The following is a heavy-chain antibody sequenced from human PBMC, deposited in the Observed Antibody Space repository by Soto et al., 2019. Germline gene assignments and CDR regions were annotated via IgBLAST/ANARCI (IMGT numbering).Heavy chain of an antibody. J-gene: IGHJ6*02. CDR2: ISYDGSNK. D-gene: IGHD3-10*01. V-gene: IGHV3-30-3*01. CDR3: ARAPFRWGSGSYYNDYYGMDV. CDR1: GFTFSSYA. Sequence: GGSLRLSCAASGFTFSSYAMHWVRQAPGKGLEWVAVISYDGSNKYYADSVKGRFTISRDNSKNTLYLQMNSLRAEDTAVYYCARAPFRWGSGSYYNDYYGMDVWGQGTTVTVSS.